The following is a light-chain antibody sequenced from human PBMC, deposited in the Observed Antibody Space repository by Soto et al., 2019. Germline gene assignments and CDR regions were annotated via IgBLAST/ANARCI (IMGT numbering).Light chain of an antibody. CDR3: GADHGSGSNFVVV. V-gene: IGLV9-49*01. CDR1: SGYSNYK. Sequence: QSVLTQPPSASASLGASVTLTCTLSSGYSNYKVDWYQQRPGKGPRFVMREGTGGSVGSKGDGIPDRFSVLGSGLNRYLTIKNIQEEDESDYHCGADHGSGSNFVVVFGGGTQLTVL. J-gene: IGLJ2*01. CDR2: EGTGGSVG.